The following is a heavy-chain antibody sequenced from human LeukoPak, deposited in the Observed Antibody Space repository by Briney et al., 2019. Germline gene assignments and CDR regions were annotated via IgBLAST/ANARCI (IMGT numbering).Heavy chain of an antibody. V-gene: IGHV3-23*01. Sequence: GGTLRLSCAASGFTFSSYGMSWVRQAPGKGLEWVSAISGSGGSTYYADSVKGRFTISRDNSKNTLYLQMNSLRAEDAAVYYCAKSDDSSGYYYEVDYWGQGTLVTVSS. CDR3: AKSDDSSGYYYEVDY. CDR2: ISGSGGST. J-gene: IGHJ4*02. CDR1: GFTFSSYG. D-gene: IGHD3-22*01.